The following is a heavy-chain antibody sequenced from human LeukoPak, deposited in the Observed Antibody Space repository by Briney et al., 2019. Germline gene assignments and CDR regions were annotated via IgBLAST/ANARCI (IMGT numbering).Heavy chain of an antibody. Sequence: GGSLRLSCAASGFTFSSYGMHWVRQAPGKGLEWVAFIRYDGSNKYYADSVKGRFTISRDNSKNTLYLQMNSLRAEDTAVYYCSTTYYYDSSGYRLENYWGQGTLVTVSS. CDR2: IRYDGSNK. D-gene: IGHD3-22*01. CDR1: GFTFSSYG. V-gene: IGHV3-30*02. J-gene: IGHJ4*02. CDR3: STTYYYDSSGYRLENY.